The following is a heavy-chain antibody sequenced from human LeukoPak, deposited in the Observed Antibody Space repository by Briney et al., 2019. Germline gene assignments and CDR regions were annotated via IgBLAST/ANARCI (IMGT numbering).Heavy chain of an antibody. CDR2: ISGSGGST. CDR3: ARGGLGSAFDN. CDR1: GFTFSSYS. D-gene: IGHD6-19*01. Sequence: PGGSLRLSCPASGFTFSSYSLSWVRHPPGKGLGCGSAISGSGGSTYYTDSLKGWFTISRDKSKNTLYLEINSLRTDDTAVFYCARGGLGSAFDNWGQGTLVTVSS. J-gene: IGHJ4*02. V-gene: IGHV3-23*01.